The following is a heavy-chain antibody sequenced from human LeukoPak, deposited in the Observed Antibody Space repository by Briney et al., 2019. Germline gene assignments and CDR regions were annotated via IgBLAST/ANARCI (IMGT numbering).Heavy chain of an antibody. CDR2: IGNSGDYM. J-gene: IGHJ4*02. CDR3: ARANYGSGTYYVDY. V-gene: IGHV3-21*01. CDR1: GFTFSRYW. D-gene: IGHD3-10*01. Sequence: PGGSLRLSCAASGFTFSRYWMSWVRQAPGKGLEWVSSIGNSGDYMYYADSLKGRFTISRDNAKNSLYLQMSSLRAEDTAVYYCARANYGSGTYYVDYWGQGTLVTVSS.